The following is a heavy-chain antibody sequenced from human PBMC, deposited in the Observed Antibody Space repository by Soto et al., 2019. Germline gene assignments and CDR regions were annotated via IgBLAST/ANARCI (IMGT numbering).Heavy chain of an antibody. CDR3: AKDLRYYDILTGFGGDYGMDV. J-gene: IGHJ6*02. Sequence: GGSLRLSCAASGFTFSSYAMSWVRQAPGKGLEWVSAISGSGGSTYYADSVKGRFTISRDNSKNTLYLQMNSLRAEDTAVYYCAKDLRYYDILTGFGGDYGMDVWGQGTTVTVSS. D-gene: IGHD3-9*01. CDR2: ISGSGGST. V-gene: IGHV3-23*01. CDR1: GFTFSSYA.